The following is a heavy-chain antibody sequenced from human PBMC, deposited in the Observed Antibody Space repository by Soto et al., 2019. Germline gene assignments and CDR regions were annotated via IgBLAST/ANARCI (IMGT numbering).Heavy chain of an antibody. D-gene: IGHD4-17*01. J-gene: IGHJ6*02. CDR1: GFTFDDYA. Sequence: EVQLLESGGGLVQPGRSLTLSCVASGFTFDDYAMHWARQAPGKRLEGVSGISWNGDETDYADSIRGRFTISRDNTKNSLCLQMNSLRADDSALYYCAKDGDSDLEGTILGAVDVWGQGTTFTVAS. CDR3: AKDGDSDLEGTILGAVDV. CDR2: ISWNGDET. V-gene: IGHV3-9*01.